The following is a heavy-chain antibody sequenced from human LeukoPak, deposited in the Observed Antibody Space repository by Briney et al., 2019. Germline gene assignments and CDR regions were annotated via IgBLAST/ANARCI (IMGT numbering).Heavy chain of an antibody. D-gene: IGHD6-13*01. CDR3: AKDYGAASSHHDY. J-gene: IGHJ4*02. Sequence: GGSLRLSCAASGFTFSSYAMSWVRQAPGTGLEWVSVISSSGGSIDYAESVKGRFTISRDNSKNTLYLQMNSLRAEDTAVYYCAKDYGAASSHHDYWGQGTLVTVSS. CDR2: ISSSGGSI. CDR1: GFTFSSYA. V-gene: IGHV3-23*01.